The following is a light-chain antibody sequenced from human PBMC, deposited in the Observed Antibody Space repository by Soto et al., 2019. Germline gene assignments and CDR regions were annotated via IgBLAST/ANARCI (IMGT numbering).Light chain of an antibody. V-gene: IGLV2-8*01. CDR1: SSDVGTYIY. CDR3: SSYAGSNNYVL. J-gene: IGLJ2*01. Sequence: QSALTQPPSASGSPGQSVTFSCTGTSSDVGTYIYVSWYQQHPGKAPKLMIYEVSKRPSGVPDRFSGSKSGNTASLTVSGLQAEDEADYYCSSYAGSNNYVLFGGGTKVTVL. CDR2: EVS.